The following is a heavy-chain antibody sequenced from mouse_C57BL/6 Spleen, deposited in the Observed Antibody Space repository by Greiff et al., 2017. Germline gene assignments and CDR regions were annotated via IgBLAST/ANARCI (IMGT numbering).Heavy chain of an antibody. CDR3: ARGYNGGYFDV. D-gene: IGHD1-3*01. V-gene: IGHV1-47*01. Sequence: QVQLQQSGAELVKPGASVKMSCKASGYTFTTYPIEWMKQNHGKSLEWIGNFHPYNDDTKYNEKLKGKATLTVEKSYSTVYLELSRLTSDDSSVYYCARGYNGGYFDVWGTETTVTVSS. J-gene: IGHJ1*03. CDR2: FHPYNDDT. CDR1: GYTFTTYP.